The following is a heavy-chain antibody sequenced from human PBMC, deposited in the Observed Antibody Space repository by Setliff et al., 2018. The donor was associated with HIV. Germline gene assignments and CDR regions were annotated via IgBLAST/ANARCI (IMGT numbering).Heavy chain of an antibody. CDR2: IFYSGGT. D-gene: IGHD6-25*01. J-gene: IGHJ3*02. Sequence: PSETLSLTCNVSGASITSASYYWSWIRQHPGKGLEWIGYIFYSGGTYYNPSLKSRVTMSLDTSNNQFSLKLSSVTAADTAVYYCARGFEAADAFHIWGQGTMVTVSS. CDR3: ARGFEAADAFHI. V-gene: IGHV4-31*03. CDR1: GASITSASYY.